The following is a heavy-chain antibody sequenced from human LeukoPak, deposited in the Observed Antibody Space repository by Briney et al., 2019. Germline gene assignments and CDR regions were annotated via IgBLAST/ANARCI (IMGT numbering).Heavy chain of an antibody. J-gene: IGHJ4*02. Sequence: GGSLRLSCVASGFTFSSYAMSWVRQAPGKGLQWVSTIGGSGSGTYYADSAKGRFTISRDNSKNTLFLQMNSLRAEDTGVYYCAKASGWCSSTTCTILDYWGQGTQVTVSS. D-gene: IGHD6-13*01. CDR2: IGGSGSGT. CDR3: AKASGWCSSTTCTILDY. CDR1: GFTFSSYA. V-gene: IGHV3-23*01.